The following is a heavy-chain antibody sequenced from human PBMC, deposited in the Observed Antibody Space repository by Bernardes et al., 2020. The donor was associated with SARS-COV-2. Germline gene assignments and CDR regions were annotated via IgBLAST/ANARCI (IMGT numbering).Heavy chain of an antibody. CDR1: GGSISSGGYY. D-gene: IGHD3-10*01. CDR2: VYYSGST. V-gene: IGHV4-31*03. Sequence: LSLTCTFSGGSISSGGYYWSWIRQHPGKGLEWIGYVYYSGSTYYNPSLKSRVTISVDTSKNQFSLKLSSVTAADTAVYYCATHPHINYYGSGSYLGFDYWGQGTLVTVSS. J-gene: IGHJ4*02. CDR3: ATHPHINYYGSGSYLGFDY.